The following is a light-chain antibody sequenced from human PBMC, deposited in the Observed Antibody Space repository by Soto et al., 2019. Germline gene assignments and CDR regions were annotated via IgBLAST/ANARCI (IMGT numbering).Light chain of an antibody. J-gene: IGKJ4*01. CDR3: QQYNNWPLT. CDR1: QSVSSK. Sequence: EIVMTQSPATLSVSPGERATLSCRASQSVSSKVAWYQQKPGQAPRLLIYRASIRATGIPARFSGTGSGTDFTLTISSLQSEDFAVYSCQQYNNWPLTFGGGTKVEIK. V-gene: IGKV3-15*01. CDR2: RAS.